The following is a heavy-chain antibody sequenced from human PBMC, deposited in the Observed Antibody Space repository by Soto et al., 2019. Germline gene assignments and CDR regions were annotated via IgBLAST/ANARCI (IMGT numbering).Heavy chain of an antibody. V-gene: IGHV2-5*02. J-gene: IGHJ4*02. CDR3: AHGPRGYAYYFDY. CDR1: GFSLRTRGVA. Sequence: QITLKESGPTLVKPTQTLTLTCTFSGFSLRTRGVAVGWFRQPPGKALEWLALIYWDEDKWYSPSLKSRLTITDDTSRDQVALTMANVDPVDTATSFCAHGPRGYAYYFDYWGQGILVTVSS. CDR2: IYWDEDK. D-gene: IGHD5-12*01.